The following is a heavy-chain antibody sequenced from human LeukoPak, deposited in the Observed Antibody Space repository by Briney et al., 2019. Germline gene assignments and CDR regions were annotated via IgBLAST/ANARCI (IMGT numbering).Heavy chain of an antibody. J-gene: IGHJ4*02. Sequence: GGSLRLSCAASGFTFSSYAMTWVRQGPGNGLEWVSTISSSGGNTYNADSVKGRFTISRDNSKNTLHLQMNSLRAEDTAVYYCARRAASSGYYFDQWGQGTLVTVSS. D-gene: IGHD6-19*01. CDR1: GFTFSSYA. CDR3: ARRAASSGYYFDQ. CDR2: ISSSGGNT. V-gene: IGHV3-23*01.